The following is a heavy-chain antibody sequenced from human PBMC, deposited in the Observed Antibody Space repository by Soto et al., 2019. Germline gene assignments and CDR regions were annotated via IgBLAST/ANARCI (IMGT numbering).Heavy chain of an antibody. CDR1: GDTFSRYA. D-gene: IGHD4-17*01. V-gene: IGHV1-69*01. J-gene: IGHJ6*02. CDR3: ARVAYGDYGVDD. Sequence: QVQLVQSGAEVKKPGSSVKVSCKASGDTFSRYAIRWVRQAPGQGLEWMGGIIPTFGTPNYAQKFQGRVTIIADESTSTVYMEVSSLTSEDTAMYYCARVAYGDYGVDDWGQGTTVTVSS. CDR2: IIPTFGTP.